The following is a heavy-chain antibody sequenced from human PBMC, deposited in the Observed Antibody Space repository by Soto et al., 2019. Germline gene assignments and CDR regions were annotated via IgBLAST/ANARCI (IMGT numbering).Heavy chain of an antibody. CDR2: IYPGDSDT. CDR1: GYSFTSYW. J-gene: IGHJ6*02. V-gene: IGHV5-51*01. CDR3: ARVGPEALMGSTYYDFWSGYYNYYYGMDV. Sequence: PGESLKISCKGSGYSFTSYWIGWVRQMPGKGLEWMGIIYPGDSDTRYSPSFQGQVTISADKSISTAYLQWSSLKASDTAMYYCARVGPEALMGSTYYDFWSGYYNYYYGMDVWGQGTTVTVSS. D-gene: IGHD3-3*01.